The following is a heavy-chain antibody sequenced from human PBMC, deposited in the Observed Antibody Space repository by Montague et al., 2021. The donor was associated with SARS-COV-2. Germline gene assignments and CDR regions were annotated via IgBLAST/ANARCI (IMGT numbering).Heavy chain of an antibody. CDR3: ARTTTRMLYPENAFDI. J-gene: IGHJ3*02. CDR1: GDSVSGNTAT. Sequence: CAISGDSVSGNTATWNWIRQSPSRGLQWLVRSYYRSKWYHDYATSLKSRITINPDTSKNQFSLQLSSVAPEDTAVFYCARTTTRMLYPENAFDIWGQGTMVTVSS. CDR2: SYYRSKWYH. V-gene: IGHV6-1*01. D-gene: IGHD2-15*01.